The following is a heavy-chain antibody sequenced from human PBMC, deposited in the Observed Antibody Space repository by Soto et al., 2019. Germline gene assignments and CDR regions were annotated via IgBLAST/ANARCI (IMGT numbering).Heavy chain of an antibody. CDR1: GFTFSSYP. Sequence: GGSLRLSCAASGFTFSSYPMSWVRQAPGKGLEWVSAISGSGGSTYYADSVKGRFTISRDNSKNTLYLQMNSLRAEDTAVYYCAKDPHGGWEYCSGGSCYFSEHFDYWGQGTLVTVSS. V-gene: IGHV3-23*01. D-gene: IGHD2-15*01. CDR2: ISGSGGST. CDR3: AKDPHGGWEYCSGGSCYFSEHFDY. J-gene: IGHJ4*02.